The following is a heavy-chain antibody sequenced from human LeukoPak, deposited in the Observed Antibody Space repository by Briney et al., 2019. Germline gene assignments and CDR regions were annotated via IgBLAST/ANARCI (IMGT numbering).Heavy chain of an antibody. J-gene: IGHJ4*02. CDR3: VRDQSGPFLFDY. CDR1: GGSITNYY. CDR2: IYYSGST. Sequence: RSSETLSLTCTVSGGSITNYYWSWIRQPPGKGLEWIGYIYYSGSTNYNPSLKSRVTISVDTSKNQFSLKLSSVTAADTAVYYCVRDQSGPFLFDYWGQGTRVTVSS. V-gene: IGHV4-59*12.